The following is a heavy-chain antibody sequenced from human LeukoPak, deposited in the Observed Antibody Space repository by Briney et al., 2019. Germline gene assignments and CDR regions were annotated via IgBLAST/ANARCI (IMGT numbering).Heavy chain of an antibody. Sequence: GGSLRLSCAASGFTFSTYFMNWVRQAPGKGLEWVGRIKSKSDGGTADYAAPVKGRFTISRDDSKNMLYLQINSLKTEDTAVYYCITITRGYWGQGTLVTVSS. CDR3: ITITRGY. CDR2: IKSKSDGGTA. CDR1: GFTFSTYF. V-gene: IGHV3-15*01. J-gene: IGHJ4*02.